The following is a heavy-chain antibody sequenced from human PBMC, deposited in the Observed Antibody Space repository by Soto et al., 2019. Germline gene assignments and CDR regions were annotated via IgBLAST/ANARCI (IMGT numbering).Heavy chain of an antibody. CDR2: IIPIFGTA. Sequence: QVQLVQSGAEVKKPGSSVKVSCKASGGTFSSYAISWVRQAPGQGLEWMGGIIPIFGTANYAQKFQGRVXXXXXXXTSXAYXXXXXXXXXXXXXXXXXXXXXXXXAPIXYYYGMDV. D-gene: IGHD3-3*02. J-gene: IGHJ6*01. CDR1: GGTFSSYA. V-gene: IGHV1-69*01. CDR3: XXXXXXXXAPIXYYYGMDV.